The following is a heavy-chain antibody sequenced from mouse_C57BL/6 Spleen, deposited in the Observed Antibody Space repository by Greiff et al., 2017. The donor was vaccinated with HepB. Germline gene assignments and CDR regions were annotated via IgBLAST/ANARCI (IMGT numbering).Heavy chain of an antibody. J-gene: IGHJ2*01. Sequence: QVQLQQPGAELVKPGASVKLSCKASGYTFTSYWMQWVKQRPGQGLEWIGEIDPSDSYTNYNQKFKGKATLTVDTSSSTAYMQLSSLTSEDSAVYYCAREGPHWGQGTTLTVSS. D-gene: IGHD3-3*01. CDR3: AREGPH. V-gene: IGHV1-50*01. CDR2: IDPSDSYT. CDR1: GYTFTSYW.